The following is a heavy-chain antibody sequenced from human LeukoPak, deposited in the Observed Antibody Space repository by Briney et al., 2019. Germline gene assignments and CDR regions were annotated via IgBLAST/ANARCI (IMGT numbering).Heavy chain of an antibody. CDR2: IIPILGIA. V-gene: IGHV1-69*04. CDR1: GGTFSSYA. CDR3: ARERITMIVVVIGDAFDI. Sequence: SVKVSCKASGGTFSSYAISWVRQAPGQGLEWMGRIIPILGIANYAQKFQGRVTITADKSTSTAYTELSSLRSEDTAVYYCARERITMIVVVIGDAFDIWGQGTLVTVSS. J-gene: IGHJ3*02. D-gene: IGHD3-22*01.